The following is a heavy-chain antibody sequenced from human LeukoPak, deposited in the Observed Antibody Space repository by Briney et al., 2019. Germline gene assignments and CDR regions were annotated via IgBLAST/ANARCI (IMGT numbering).Heavy chain of an antibody. J-gene: IGHJ3*02. Sequence: GGSLRLSCAASGFTFSSYAMHWVRQAPGKGLEWVAVISYDGSNKYYADSVKGRFTISRDNSKNTLYLQMNSLRAEDTAVYYCARYCSSTSCYGAFDIWGQGIMVTVSS. CDR1: GFTFSSYA. CDR3: ARYCSSTSCYGAFDI. CDR2: ISYDGSNK. V-gene: IGHV3-30-3*01. D-gene: IGHD2-2*01.